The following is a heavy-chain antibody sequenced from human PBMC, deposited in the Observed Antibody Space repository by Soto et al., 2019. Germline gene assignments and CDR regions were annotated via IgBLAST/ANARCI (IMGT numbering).Heavy chain of an antibody. Sequence: QVQLQESGPGLVKPSQTLSLTCPVSGGSINSGGYYWNWIRQHPGKGLEWIGYIYYSGRTYYNPSLKSRVTMTVDTSKNQFSLKLSSVTAADTSVYYCARSVFPWGHGTLVTVSS. V-gene: IGHV4-31*03. J-gene: IGHJ5*02. CDR1: GGSINSGGYY. CDR2: IYYSGRT. CDR3: ARSVFP.